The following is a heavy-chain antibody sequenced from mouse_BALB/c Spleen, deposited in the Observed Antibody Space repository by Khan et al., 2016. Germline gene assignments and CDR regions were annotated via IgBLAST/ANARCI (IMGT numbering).Heavy chain of an antibody. Sequence: QVQLKQSGAELVRPGSSVKISCKASGYAFSGYWMNWVKQRPGQGLEWIGQIYPGDGDTNYNGKFKGKATLTADKSSSTAYMQLSSLTSEDSAVYFCARGTPFASWGQGTLFTVSA. D-gene: IGHD2-14*01. CDR2: IYPGDGDT. J-gene: IGHJ3*01. CDR3: ARGTPFAS. V-gene: IGHV1-80*01. CDR1: GYAFSGYW.